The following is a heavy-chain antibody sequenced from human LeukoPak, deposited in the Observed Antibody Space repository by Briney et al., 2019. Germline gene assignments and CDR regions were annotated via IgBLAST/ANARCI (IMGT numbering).Heavy chain of an antibody. CDR1: GYTFSNYD. CDR2: MNPTRGNT. Sequence: ASVKVSCETSGYTFSNYDINWVRQAPGQGLEGMGWMNPTRGNTGYAQKFQGRITLSRNSSISTAYMELRSLRSDDTALYFCARAHGQQHLIMGRVRRFFYFDYWGQGSLVTVSS. D-gene: IGHD6-13*01. CDR3: ARAHGQQHLIMGRVRRFFYFDY. J-gene: IGHJ4*02. V-gene: IGHV1-8*01.